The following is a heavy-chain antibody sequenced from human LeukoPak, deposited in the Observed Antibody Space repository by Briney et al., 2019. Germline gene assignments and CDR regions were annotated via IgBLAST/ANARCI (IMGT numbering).Heavy chain of an antibody. V-gene: IGHV4-61*02. CDR3: AREPPGY. J-gene: IGHJ4*02. CDR1: GGSVTSGNYY. CDR2: IYTNGGA. Sequence: SETLSLTCTVSGGSVTSGNYYWNWIRQPAGKGLEWIGRIYTNGGASYNPSLKSRVTISIDASKNQFSLKLSSVTAADTAVYYCAREPPGYWGQGILVTVSS.